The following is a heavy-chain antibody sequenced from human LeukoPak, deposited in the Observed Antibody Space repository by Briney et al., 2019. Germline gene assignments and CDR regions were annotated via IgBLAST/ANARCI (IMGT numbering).Heavy chain of an antibody. V-gene: IGHV4-61*08. CDR1: GDSISSGDYY. CDR3: AREAGAVAGPSEYYFDY. CDR2: IYYSGST. Sequence: RTSETLSLTCTVSGDSISSGDYYWSWIRQPPGKGLEWIGYIYYSGSTNYNPSLKSRVTISVDTSKNQFSLKLSSVTAADTAVYYCAREAGAVAGPSEYYFDYWGQGTLVTVSS. D-gene: IGHD6-19*01. J-gene: IGHJ4*02.